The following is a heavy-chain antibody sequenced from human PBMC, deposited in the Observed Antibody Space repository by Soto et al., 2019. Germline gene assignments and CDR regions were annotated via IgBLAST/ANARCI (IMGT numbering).Heavy chain of an antibody. D-gene: IGHD6-19*01. V-gene: IGHV1-18*01. CDR2: ISAYNGNT. J-gene: IGHJ4*02. Sequence: RASVKVSCKASGYTFTSYGISWVRQAPGQGLEWMGWISAYNGNTNYAQKLQGRVTMTTDTSTSTAYMELRSLRSDDTAVYYCARGQHPGYSSGWYLDDWGQGTLVTVPQ. CDR1: GYTFTSYG. CDR3: ARGQHPGYSSGWYLDD.